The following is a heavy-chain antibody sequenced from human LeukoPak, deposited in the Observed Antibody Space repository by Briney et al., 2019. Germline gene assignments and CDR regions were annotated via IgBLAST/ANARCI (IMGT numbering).Heavy chain of an antibody. D-gene: IGHD6-19*01. J-gene: IGHJ4*02. Sequence: GGSLRLSCAASGFAVSSNYMSWVRQAPGKGLEWVSVIYSGGSTYYADSVKGRFTISRHISQNTLYLQMNSLRAEDTAVYYCARVRLGSGWSLFDFWGQGTLVTVSS. V-gene: IGHV3-53*04. CDR2: IYSGGST. CDR3: ARVRLGSGWSLFDF. CDR1: GFAVSSNY.